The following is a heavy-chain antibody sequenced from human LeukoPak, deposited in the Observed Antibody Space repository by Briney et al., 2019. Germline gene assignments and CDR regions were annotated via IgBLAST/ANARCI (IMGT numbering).Heavy chain of an antibody. Sequence: PSETLSLTCTVSGGSISSYYWSWIRQPPGKGLEWIGYIYYSGSTNYNPSLKSRVTISVDTSKNQFSLKLSSVTAADTAVYYCARAYGSGSPIDYWGQGTLVTVSS. V-gene: IGHV4-59*12. D-gene: IGHD3-10*01. CDR2: IYYSGST. CDR3: ARAYGSGSPIDY. CDR1: GGSISSYY. J-gene: IGHJ4*02.